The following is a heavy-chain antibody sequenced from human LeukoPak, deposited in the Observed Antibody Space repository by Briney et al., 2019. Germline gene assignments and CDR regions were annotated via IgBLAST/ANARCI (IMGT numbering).Heavy chain of an antibody. Sequence: ASVKVSCKASGYTFTGYYMHWVRQAPGQGLEWMGRINPNSGGTNYAQKFQGRVTMTRETSISTAYMELSRLRSDDTAVYYCARESYGLSLNYWGQGTLVTVSS. D-gene: IGHD5-18*01. V-gene: IGHV1-2*06. CDR1: GYTFTGYY. CDR3: ARESYGLSLNY. J-gene: IGHJ4*02. CDR2: INPNSGGT.